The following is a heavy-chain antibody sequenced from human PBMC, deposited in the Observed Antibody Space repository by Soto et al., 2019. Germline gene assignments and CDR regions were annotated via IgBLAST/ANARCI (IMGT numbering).Heavy chain of an antibody. D-gene: IGHD1-1*01. Sequence: GGSLRLSCAASGFTFSSYGMHWVRQAPGKGLEWVAVISYDGSNKYYADSVKGRFTISRDNSKNTLYLQMNSLRAEDTAVYYCATAGNYRFDNWGLGTLVTVS. CDR2: ISYDGSNK. CDR3: ATAGNYRFDN. J-gene: IGHJ4*02. V-gene: IGHV3-30*03. CDR1: GFTFSSYG.